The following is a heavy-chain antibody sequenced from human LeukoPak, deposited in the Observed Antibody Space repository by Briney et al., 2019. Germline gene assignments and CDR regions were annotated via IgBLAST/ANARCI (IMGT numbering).Heavy chain of an antibody. CDR3: TRVSSRGEGFDY. Sequence: SETLSLACTVSGGSISSGSYYWSWIRQPAGKGLEWIGRMYTSGSTNYNPSLKSRLTISVDTSKNQFSLKLSSVTAADTAVYYCTRVSSRGEGFDYWGQGILVTVSS. CDR1: GGSISSGSYY. CDR2: MYTSGST. J-gene: IGHJ4*02. V-gene: IGHV4-61*02. D-gene: IGHD2-21*01.